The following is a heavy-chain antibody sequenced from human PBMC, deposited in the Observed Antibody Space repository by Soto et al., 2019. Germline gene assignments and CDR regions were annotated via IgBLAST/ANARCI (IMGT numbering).Heavy chain of an antibody. CDR3: ARRSSGTHGVDY. Sequence: GGSLRLSCAASGFTFSSYGMHWVRQAPGKGLEWVAVISYDGSNKYYADSVKGRFTISRDNSKNTLYLQMNSLRAEDTAVYYCARRSSGTHGVDYWGQGTMVTVSS. D-gene: IGHD1-26*01. CDR1: GFTFSSYG. CDR2: ISYDGSNK. J-gene: IGHJ4*02. V-gene: IGHV3-30*03.